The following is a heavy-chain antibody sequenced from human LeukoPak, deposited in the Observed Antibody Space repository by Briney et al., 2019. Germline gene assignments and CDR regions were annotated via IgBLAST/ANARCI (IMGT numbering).Heavy chain of an antibody. D-gene: IGHD3-22*01. CDR3: AKDQIALYYFDY. J-gene: IGHJ4*02. CDR1: GFTFSSYA. Sequence: PGGSLRLSCAASGFTFSSYAMNWVRQAPGKGLEWVAVIYSGGITSYADSVRGRFVISGDNPYDTLFLQLNSLRVEDTAVYYCAKDQIALYYFDYWGQGTLVTVSS. CDR2: IYSGGIT. V-gene: IGHV3-66*01.